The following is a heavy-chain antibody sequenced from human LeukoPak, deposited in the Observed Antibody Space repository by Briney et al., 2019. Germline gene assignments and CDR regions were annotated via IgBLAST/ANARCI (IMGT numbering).Heavy chain of an antibody. V-gene: IGHV3-33*01. CDR3: ARDRAYGFDI. CDR1: GLTFSSYG. Sequence: GGSLRLSCAASGLTFSSYGFHWVRQAPGKGLEWVAIIWYDGSRDYYADSVKGRLTISRDNSKNTLYLQMNSLRAEDTAVYYCARDRAYGFDIWGQGTMVTVSS. J-gene: IGHJ3*02. CDR2: IWYDGSRD.